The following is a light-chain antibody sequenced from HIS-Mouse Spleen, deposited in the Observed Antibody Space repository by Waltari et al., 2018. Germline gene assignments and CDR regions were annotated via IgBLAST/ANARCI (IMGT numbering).Light chain of an antibody. CDR2: EGS. CDR1: SSDFGRYNL. Sequence: QSALTQPASVSGSPGQSITIPCTGTSSDFGRYNLFSWYQHHPGKAPKLMIYEGSKRPSGVSNRFSGSKSGNTASLTISGLQAEDEADYYCCSYAGSSTLVFGGGTKLTVL. V-gene: IGLV2-23*01. CDR3: CSYAGSSTLV. J-gene: IGLJ3*02.